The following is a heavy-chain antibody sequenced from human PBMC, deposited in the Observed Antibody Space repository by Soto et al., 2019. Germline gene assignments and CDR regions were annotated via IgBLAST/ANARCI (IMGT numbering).Heavy chain of an antibody. CDR1: GFAFSRFG. J-gene: IGHJ4*02. Sequence: VQMVESGGGVVQPGGSLRLSCAGSGFAFSRFGMHWVRQAPGKGLEWVACITFNGSKEYYVDSVKGRFAISRNNFMNTLYLQMSSLGPEDTGVYYCATDPGAFAGAMRDWGRGTLVTVSS. D-gene: IGHD3-16*01. CDR3: ATDPGAFAGAMRD. CDR2: ITFNGSKE. V-gene: IGHV3-30*03.